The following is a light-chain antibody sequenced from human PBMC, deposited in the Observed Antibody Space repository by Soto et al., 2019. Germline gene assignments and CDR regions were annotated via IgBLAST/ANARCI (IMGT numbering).Light chain of an antibody. CDR2: TNN. Sequence: QSVLTQPPSVSGAPGQRVTISCTGSSSNIGAGYDVHWYQQLPGTAPKLLIHTNNQRPSGVPDRFSGSKSGTSASLAISGLQSDDEADYYCAAWDDSLNGLVFGGGTKLTVL. CDR3: AAWDDSLNGLV. J-gene: IGLJ2*01. V-gene: IGLV1-44*01. CDR1: SSNIGAGYD.